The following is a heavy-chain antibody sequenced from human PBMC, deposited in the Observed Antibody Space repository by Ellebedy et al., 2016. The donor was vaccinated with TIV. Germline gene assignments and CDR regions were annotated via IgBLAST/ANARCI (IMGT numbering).Heavy chain of an antibody. CDR3: ARNRHVERGDCLDS. CDR2: IWYDGGNK. V-gene: IGHV3-33*01. Sequence: GESLKISCEASGFIFSTYGMHWVRQAPGKGLEWVAFIWYDGGNKYYADSVKGRFTISRDNSKNTLYLQMNNLGAEDTAVFYCARNRHVERGDCLDSWGQGTLVTVSS. J-gene: IGHJ4*02. D-gene: IGHD2-21*02. CDR1: GFIFSTYG.